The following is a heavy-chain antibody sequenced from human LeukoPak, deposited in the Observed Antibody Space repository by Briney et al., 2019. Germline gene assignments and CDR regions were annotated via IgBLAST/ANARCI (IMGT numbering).Heavy chain of an antibody. CDR3: ARSLSCSGGSCYPGDY. Sequence: SVKLSCKASGGTFSSYAISWGRQAPGQGLEWRGRIIPILGIANYAQKFQGRVTITADKSTSTAYMELSSLRSEDTAVYYCARSLSCSGGSCYPGDYWGQGTLVTVSS. J-gene: IGHJ4*02. CDR2: IIPILGIA. D-gene: IGHD2-15*01. CDR1: GGTFSSYA. V-gene: IGHV1-69*04.